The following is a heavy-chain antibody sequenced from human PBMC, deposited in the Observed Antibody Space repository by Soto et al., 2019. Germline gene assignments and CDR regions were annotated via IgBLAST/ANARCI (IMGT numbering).Heavy chain of an antibody. CDR1: GYTFTSYG. J-gene: IGHJ6*02. CDR3: ASRGQVRESGYDPYYYYGMDV. V-gene: IGHV1-18*01. D-gene: IGHD5-12*01. Sequence: GASVKVSCKASGYTFTSYGISWVRQAPGQGLEWMGWISAYNGNTNYAQKLQGRVTMTTDTSTSTAYMELRSLRSDDTAVYYCASRGQVRESGYDPYYYYGMDVWGQGTTVTVSS. CDR2: ISAYNGNT.